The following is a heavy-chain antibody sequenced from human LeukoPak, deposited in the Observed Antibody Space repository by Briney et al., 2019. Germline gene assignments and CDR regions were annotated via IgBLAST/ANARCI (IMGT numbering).Heavy chain of an antibody. D-gene: IGHD2-15*01. V-gene: IGHV4-34*01. CDR2: INHSGST. CDR1: GGSFSGYY. J-gene: IGHJ4*02. CDR3: ARGFRYCSGGSCRI. Sequence: SETLSLTCAVYGGSFSGYYWSWIRQPPGKGLEWIGEINHSGSTNYNPSLKSRVTISVDTSKNQFSPKLSSVTAADTAVYYCARGFRYCSGGSCRIWGQGTLVTVSS.